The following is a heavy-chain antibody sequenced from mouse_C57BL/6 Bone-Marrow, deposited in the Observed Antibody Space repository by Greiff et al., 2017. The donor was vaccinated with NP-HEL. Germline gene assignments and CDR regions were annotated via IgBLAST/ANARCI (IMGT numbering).Heavy chain of an antibody. D-gene: IGHD2-1*01. J-gene: IGHJ2*01. CDR3: AREGAIYSYFDY. CDR2: INYDGSST. CDR1: GFTFSDYY. V-gene: IGHV5-16*01. Sequence: EVQRVESEGGLVQPGSSMKLSCTASGFTFSDYYMAWVRQVPEKGLEWVANINYDGSSTYYLDSLKSRFIISRDNAKNILYLQMSSLKSEDTATYYCAREGAIYSYFDYWGQGTTLTVSS.